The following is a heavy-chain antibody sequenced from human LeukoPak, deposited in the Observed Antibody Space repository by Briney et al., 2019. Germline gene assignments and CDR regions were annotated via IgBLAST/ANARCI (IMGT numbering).Heavy chain of an antibody. Sequence: GGSLRLSCAASGFTFSSYGMHWVRQAPGKGLEWVAVIWYDGSNKYYADSVKGRFTISRDNSKNMLYLQMNSLRAEDTAVYYCAREPRGYSYGYVGYWGQGTLVTVSS. CDR3: AREPRGYSYGYVGY. V-gene: IGHV3-33*01. D-gene: IGHD5-18*01. J-gene: IGHJ4*02. CDR2: IWYDGSNK. CDR1: GFTFSSYG.